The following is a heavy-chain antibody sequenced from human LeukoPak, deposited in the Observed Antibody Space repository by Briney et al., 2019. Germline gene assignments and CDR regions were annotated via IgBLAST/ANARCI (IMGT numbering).Heavy chain of an antibody. D-gene: IGHD6-13*01. CDR2: IIPIFGTA. Sequence: SSVKVSCKASGGTFSSYAISWVRQAPGQGLEWMGGIIPIFGTANYAQKFQGRVTITADESTSTAYMELSSLRSEDTAVYYCATSKYSSSWHTYYYYYYMDAWGKGTTVTVSS. CDR1: GGTFSSYA. V-gene: IGHV1-69*01. CDR3: ATSKYSSSWHTYYYYYYMDA. J-gene: IGHJ6*03.